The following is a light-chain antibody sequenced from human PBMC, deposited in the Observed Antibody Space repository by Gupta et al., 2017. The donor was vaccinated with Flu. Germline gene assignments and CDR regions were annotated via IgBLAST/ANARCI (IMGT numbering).Light chain of an antibody. CDR1: QSVSSSY. Sequence: DIVFTLSTGTLSLSPRERATLSCRASQSVSSSYSAWQQQKAGQAPRLLIYGTSNRGTGIPDRFSGGWSGTDFTLTSSIREPEDFAVYYCQRCGWSPRWTFGPGTKVEIK. J-gene: IGKJ1*01. CDR2: GTS. CDR3: QRCGWSPRWT. V-gene: IGKV3-20*01.